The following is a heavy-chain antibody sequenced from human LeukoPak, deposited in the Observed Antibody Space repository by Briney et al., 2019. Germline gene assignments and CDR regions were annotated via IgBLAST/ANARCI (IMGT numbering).Heavy chain of an antibody. V-gene: IGHV4-38-2*01. D-gene: IGHD6-13*01. J-gene: IGHJ6*03. Sequence: SETLSLTCAVSGYSISSGYYWGWFREPPGKGLEWIGCMYHSGSTYYNPSLKSRVTISVDTSKNQFSLKLSSVTAADTAVYYCARQGGSSSPYYYYYMDFWGKGTTVTVSS. CDR1: GYSISSGYY. CDR3: ARQGGSSSPYYYYYMDF. CDR2: MYHSGST.